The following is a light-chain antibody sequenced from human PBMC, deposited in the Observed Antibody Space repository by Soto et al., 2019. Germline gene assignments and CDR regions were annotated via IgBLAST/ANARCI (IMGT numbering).Light chain of an antibody. V-gene: IGKV3-11*01. J-gene: IGKJ5*01. CDR3: QQYSTSEII. CDR1: QTVSSS. Sequence: EIVLTHSPATLSLCPWEVATLSCRASQTVSSSLAWYQQKPGQAPRLLIYGASTRATGIPARYSASGSGTDFTLTISRLEPEDFAVFFSQQYSTSEIIFGQGTRLEIK. CDR2: GAS.